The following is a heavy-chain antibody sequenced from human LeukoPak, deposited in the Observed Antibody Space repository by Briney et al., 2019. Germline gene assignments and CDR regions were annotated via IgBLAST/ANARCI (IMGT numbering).Heavy chain of an antibody. Sequence: GGSLRLSCAASGFTFSSYGMHWVRQAPGKGLEWVAVISYDGSNKYYADSVKGRFTISRDNSKNTLYLQMNSLRAEDTAVYYCAKSTSGYFDYWGQGTLVIVSS. CDR3: AKSTSGYFDY. CDR2: ISYDGSNK. CDR1: GFTFSSYG. J-gene: IGHJ4*02. V-gene: IGHV3-30*18. D-gene: IGHD3-10*01.